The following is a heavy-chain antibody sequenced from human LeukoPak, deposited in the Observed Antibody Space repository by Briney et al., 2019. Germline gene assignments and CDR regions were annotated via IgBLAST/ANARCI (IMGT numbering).Heavy chain of an antibody. Sequence: SETLSLTCTVSGGSISSSSYYWGWIRQPPGKGLEWIGSIYYSGSTYYNPSLKSRVTISVDTSKDQFSLKLSSVTAADTAVYSCASGVPSWFDPWGQGTLVTVSP. CDR3: ASGVPSWFDP. V-gene: IGHV4-39*01. D-gene: IGHD2-2*01. CDR1: GGSISSSSYY. J-gene: IGHJ5*02. CDR2: IYYSGST.